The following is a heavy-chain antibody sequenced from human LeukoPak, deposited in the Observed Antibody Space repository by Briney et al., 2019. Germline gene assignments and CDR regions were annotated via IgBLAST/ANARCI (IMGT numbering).Heavy chain of an antibody. Sequence: PGGSLRLSCAASGFTFSSYEMNWVRQAPGKGLEWVSYISSSANTIYYADSVKGRFTISRDNAKNSLYLQMNSLRAEDTAVYYCARESPPQYSYDSSSYLGPMDAFDIWGQGTMVTVSS. J-gene: IGHJ3*02. CDR2: ISSSANTI. CDR3: ARESPPQYSYDSSSYLGPMDAFDI. V-gene: IGHV3-48*03. D-gene: IGHD3-22*01. CDR1: GFTFSSYE.